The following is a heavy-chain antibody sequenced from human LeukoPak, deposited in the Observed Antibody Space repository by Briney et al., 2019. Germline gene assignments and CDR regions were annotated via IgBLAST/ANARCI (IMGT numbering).Heavy chain of an antibody. CDR3: AREGASSSFGY. D-gene: IGHD6-13*01. J-gene: IGHJ4*02. CDR2: LYSGGNT. Sequence: GGSLRLSCVVSGFTVSSNYMSWVRQAPGQGLEWVSVLYSGGNTYHADSVKGRFTISRDNSKNTLYLQMNSLRAEDTAVYYCAREGASSSFGYWGQGTLVTVSS. V-gene: IGHV3-53*01. CDR1: GFTVSSNY.